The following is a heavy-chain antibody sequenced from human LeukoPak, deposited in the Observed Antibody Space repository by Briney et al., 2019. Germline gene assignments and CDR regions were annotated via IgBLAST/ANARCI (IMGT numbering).Heavy chain of an antibody. Sequence: ASAKVSCKASGYTFTSYGISWVRQAPGQGLEWMGWISAYNGNTNYAQKLQGRVTMTTDTSTSTAYMELRSLRSDDTAVYYCARVGNYYDSSGYYYVQNAFDIWGQGTMVTVSS. V-gene: IGHV1-18*01. J-gene: IGHJ3*02. CDR3: ARVGNYYDSSGYYYVQNAFDI. CDR1: GYTFTSYG. CDR2: ISAYNGNT. D-gene: IGHD3-22*01.